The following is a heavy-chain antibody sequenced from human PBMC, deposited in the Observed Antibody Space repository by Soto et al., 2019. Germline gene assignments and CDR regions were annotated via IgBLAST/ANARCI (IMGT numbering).Heavy chain of an antibody. CDR1: GGTFSSYA. J-gene: IGHJ4*02. CDR3: ARWGYDILTGYYNNPPGAGY. D-gene: IGHD3-9*01. Sequence: SVKVSCKASGGTFSSYAISWVRQAPGQGLEWMGGIIPIFGTANYAQKFQGRVTITADESTSTAYMELSSLRSEDTAVYYCARWGYDILTGYYNNPPGAGYWGQGTLVTVSS. CDR2: IIPIFGTA. V-gene: IGHV1-69*13.